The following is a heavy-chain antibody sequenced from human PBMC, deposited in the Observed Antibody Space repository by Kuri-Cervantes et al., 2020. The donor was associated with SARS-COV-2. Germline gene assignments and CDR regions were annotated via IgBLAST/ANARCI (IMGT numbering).Heavy chain of an antibody. D-gene: IGHD3-22*01. Sequence: SVKVSCKAPGGTFNTYAVDWVRQTPGLGLEWMGRIIPVIGIPNYAQKFQGRVTITADTSTSTVYMDLGSLRSEDTAVYYCARDRDSRGLGAYYYYYYMDVWGKGTTVTVSS. CDR2: IIPVIGIP. CDR1: GGTFNTYA. V-gene: IGHV1-69*04. J-gene: IGHJ6*03. CDR3: ARDRDSRGLGAYYYYYYMDV.